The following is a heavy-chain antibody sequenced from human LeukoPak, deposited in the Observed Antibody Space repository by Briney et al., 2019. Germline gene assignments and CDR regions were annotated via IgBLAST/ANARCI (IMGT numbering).Heavy chain of an antibody. J-gene: IGHJ5*02. CDR2: ISSSGSTI. Sequence: GGSLRLSCAAYGFTFSDYYMSWIRQAPGKGLEWVSYISSSGSTIYYADSVKGRFTISRDNSKNTLYLQMNSLRAEDTALYYCAKSPARYYDSSGYYVTWGQGTLVTVS. CDR1: GFTFSDYY. D-gene: IGHD3-22*01. CDR3: AKSPARYYDSSGYYVT. V-gene: IGHV3-11*01.